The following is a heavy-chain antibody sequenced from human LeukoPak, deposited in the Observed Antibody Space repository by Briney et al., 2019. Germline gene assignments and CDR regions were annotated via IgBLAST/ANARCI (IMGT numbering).Heavy chain of an antibody. CDR2: IYYSGST. Sequence: PSETLSLTCTVSGGSISSYYWSWIRQPPGKGLEWIGYIYYSGSTNYNPSLKSRVTISVDTSKNQFSLKLSSVTAADTAVYYCARGGLRADFDYWGQGTLVTVSS. D-gene: IGHD3-16*01. V-gene: IGHV4-59*01. CDR3: ARGGLRADFDY. J-gene: IGHJ4*02. CDR1: GGSISSYY.